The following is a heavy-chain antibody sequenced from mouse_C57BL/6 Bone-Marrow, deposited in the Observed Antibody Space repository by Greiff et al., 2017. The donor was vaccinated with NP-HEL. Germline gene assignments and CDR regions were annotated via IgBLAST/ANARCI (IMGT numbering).Heavy chain of an antibody. Sequence: QVQLQQSGAELVKPGASVKISCKASGYEFSNYWMNWVKQRPGKGLEWIGQIYPGDGDTTYNGKFKDKATMTADKSSSTAYMQLSRLTSEDSAVYFCARGAYWGQGTLVTVSA. J-gene: IGHJ3*01. V-gene: IGHV1-80*01. CDR2: IYPGDGDT. CDR1: GYEFSNYW. CDR3: ARGAY.